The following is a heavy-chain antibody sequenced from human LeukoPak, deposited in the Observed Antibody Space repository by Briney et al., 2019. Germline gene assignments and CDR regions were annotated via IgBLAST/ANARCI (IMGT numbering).Heavy chain of an antibody. CDR1: GYSISSGYY. CDR2: IYHSGST. D-gene: IGHD1-26*01. Sequence: PSETLSLTCAVSGYSISSGYYLGWIRQPPGKGLEWIGSIYHSGSTYYNPSLKSRVTISVDTSKNQLSLKLSSVTAADTAVYYCARWANIYSGSCDYWGQGTLVTVSS. V-gene: IGHV4-38-2*01. CDR3: ARWANIYSGSCDY. J-gene: IGHJ4*02.